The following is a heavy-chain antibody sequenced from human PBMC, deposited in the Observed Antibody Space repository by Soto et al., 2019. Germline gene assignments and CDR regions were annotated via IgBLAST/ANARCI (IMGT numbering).Heavy chain of an antibody. J-gene: IGHJ4*02. V-gene: IGHV3-74*01. D-gene: IGHD5-12*01. Sequence: GGSLRLSCAASGFTFSDSWMHWVRQAPGKGLVWVSRINTDGSNPTYADSVKGRFTISRDNAKDTLYLQMNSLRAEDTAVYYCARTLESPWPFDHWGQGTLVTVSS. CDR1: GFTFSDSW. CDR3: ARTLESPWPFDH. CDR2: INTDGSNP.